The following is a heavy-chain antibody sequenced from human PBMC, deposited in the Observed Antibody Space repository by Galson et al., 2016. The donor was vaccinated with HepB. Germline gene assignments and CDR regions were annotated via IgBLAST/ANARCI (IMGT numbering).Heavy chain of an antibody. J-gene: IGHJ4*02. CDR3: AREPSFGDLDY. D-gene: IGHD3-3*01. V-gene: IGHV3-64*02. CDR1: GFTFSKYR. Sequence: SLRLSCAGSGFTFSKYRMHWVRQPPGKGLEYVSVITDNGADTYYVDSVKGRFTISRDNSKNTLYLQMDSLRGEDTAVYCCAREPSFGDLDYWGQGTLVTVSS. CDR2: ITDNGADT.